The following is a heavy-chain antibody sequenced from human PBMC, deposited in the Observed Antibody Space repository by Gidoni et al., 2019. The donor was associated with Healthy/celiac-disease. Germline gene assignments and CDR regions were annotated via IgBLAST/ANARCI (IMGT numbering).Heavy chain of an antibody. Sequence: QVQLVESGGGVVQPGRSLRLSCAASGFTFRSYGMHWVRQAPGKGLEWVAVIWYDGSNKYYADSVKGRFTISRDNSKNTLYLQMNSLRAEDTAVYYCARDFLAYCGGDCPLDYWGQGTLVTVSS. D-gene: IGHD2-21*02. CDR1: GFTFRSYG. V-gene: IGHV3-33*01. CDR3: ARDFLAYCGGDCPLDY. CDR2: IWYDGSNK. J-gene: IGHJ4*02.